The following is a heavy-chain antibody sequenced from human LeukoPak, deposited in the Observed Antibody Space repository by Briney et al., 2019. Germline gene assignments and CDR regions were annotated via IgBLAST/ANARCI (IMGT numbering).Heavy chain of an antibody. CDR3: ARVSFYGSGSYHDY. J-gene: IGHJ4*02. D-gene: IGHD3-10*01. V-gene: IGHV4-34*01. Sequence: SETLSLTCAVYGGSFSGYYWSWIRQPPGKGLEWIGEINHSGSTYYNPSLKSRVTISVDTSKNQFSLKLSSVTAADTAVYYCARVSFYGSGSYHDYWGQGTLVTVSS. CDR2: INHSGST. CDR1: GGSFSGYY.